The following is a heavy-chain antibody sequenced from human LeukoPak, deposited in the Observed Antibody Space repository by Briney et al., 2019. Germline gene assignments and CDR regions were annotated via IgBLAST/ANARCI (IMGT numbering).Heavy chain of an antibody. CDR3: ARGDGAYYYYMDV. CDR2: IRYDGSNK. D-gene: IGHD3-16*01. V-gene: IGHV3-30*02. CDR1: GFTFSSYG. J-gene: IGHJ6*03. Sequence: GGSLRLSCAASGFTFSSYGMHWVRQAPGKGLEWVAFIRYDGSNKYYADSVKGRFTISRDNSKNTLYLQMGSLRAEDMAVYYCARGDGAYYYYMDVWGKGTTVTVSS.